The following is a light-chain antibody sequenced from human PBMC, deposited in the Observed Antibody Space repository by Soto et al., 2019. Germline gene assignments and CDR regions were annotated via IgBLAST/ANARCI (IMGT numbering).Light chain of an antibody. J-gene: IGKJ2*01. V-gene: IGKV1-17*01. CDR2: SAS. CDR1: QGIRDA. Sequence: DIPMTQTPSSLSASVGDRVTITCRASQGIRDALGWYQQKPGKVPKRLIYSASSLQNGVPSRFSGSGSETVFTLTISSLQPEDFATYFCVQHSDYPFTFGQGTSLEI. CDR3: VQHSDYPFT.